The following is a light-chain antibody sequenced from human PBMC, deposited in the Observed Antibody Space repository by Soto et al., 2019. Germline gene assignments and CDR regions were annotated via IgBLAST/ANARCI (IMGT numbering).Light chain of an antibody. Sequence: QSALTQPASVSESPGQSITISCTGTSIDAGSYNLVSWYQQHPGKALKLMIYEGSTRPIGVSNRFSGSQSGNTASLTISGLQAEDEADYYCSSYIPRSNIYDFGNGTKVTVL. CDR1: SIDAGSYNL. CDR2: EGS. J-gene: IGLJ1*01. V-gene: IGLV2-23*01. CDR3: SSYIPRSNIYD.